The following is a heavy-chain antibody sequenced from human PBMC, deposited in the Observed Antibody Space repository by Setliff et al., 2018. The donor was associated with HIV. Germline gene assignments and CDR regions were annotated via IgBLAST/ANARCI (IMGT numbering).Heavy chain of an antibody. CDR1: GASIRSFH. J-gene: IGHJ4*02. CDR2: IHYSGST. V-gene: IGHV4-30-4*08. CDR3: ARGPNYFDSSSYSYYFDY. Sequence: KPSETLSLTCTVSGASIRSFHWSWIRQPPGKGLEWIGYIHYSGSTYYNPSLKSRVAISLDTSKNQFSLKLSSVTAADTAVYSCARGPNYFDSSSYSYYFDYWGQGTLVTVSS. D-gene: IGHD3-22*01.